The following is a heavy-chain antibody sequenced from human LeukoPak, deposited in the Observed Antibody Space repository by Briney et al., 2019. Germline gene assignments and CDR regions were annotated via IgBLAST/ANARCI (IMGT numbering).Heavy chain of an antibody. J-gene: IGHJ5*02. CDR3: ARGPRDCTNGVCYSGRAWFDP. D-gene: IGHD2-8*01. V-gene: IGHV4-59*12. CDR1: GGSMSRYH. CDR2: IYDSGVT. Sequence: SETLSLTCTVSGGSMSRYHWTWIRQSPGKGLEWIAYIYDSGVTNYNPSLKSRVTISVDTSKNQFSLKLSSVTAADTAVYYCARGPRDCTNGVCYSGRAWFDPWGQGTLVTVSS.